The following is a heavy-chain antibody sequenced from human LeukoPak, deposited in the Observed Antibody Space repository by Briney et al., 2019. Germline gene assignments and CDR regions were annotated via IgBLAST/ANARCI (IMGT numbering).Heavy chain of an antibody. CDR3: ARGMEAFGI. J-gene: IGHJ3*02. CDR1: RDSVTSYY. CDR2: FYYSRST. V-gene: IGHV4-59*02. Sequence: SETLSLTCTVSRDSVTSYYWSWIRQPPGKGLEWIGYFYYSRSTNYNPSLKSRVTISVDTSKNQFSLKLSSVTATDTAVYYCARGMEAFGIWGQGTMVTVSS. D-gene: IGHD3-3*01.